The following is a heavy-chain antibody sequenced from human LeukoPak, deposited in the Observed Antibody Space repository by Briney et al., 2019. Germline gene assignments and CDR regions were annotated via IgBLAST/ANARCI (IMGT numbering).Heavy chain of an antibody. CDR2: INHSGST. Sequence: SETLSLTCAVYGGSFSGYYWSWIRQPPGKGLEWIGEINHSGSTNYNPSPKSRVTISVDTSKNQFSLKLSSVTDADTAVYYCARGFNCSGGSCYPYFDYWGQGTLVTVSS. CDR3: ARGFNCSGGSCYPYFDY. D-gene: IGHD2-15*01. J-gene: IGHJ4*02. V-gene: IGHV4-34*01. CDR1: GGSFSGYY.